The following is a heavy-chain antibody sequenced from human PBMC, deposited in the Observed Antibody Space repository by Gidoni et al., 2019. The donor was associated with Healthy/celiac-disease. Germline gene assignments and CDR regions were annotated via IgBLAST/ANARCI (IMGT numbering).Heavy chain of an antibody. CDR1: GGSISSGGYS. J-gene: IGHJ3*02. D-gene: IGHD4-17*01. CDR3: ARATVTTNAFDI. Sequence: QLQLQEYGSGLVKPSQTLSLTCAVPGGSISSGGYSWSWIRQPPGKGREWIGYIYHSGSTYYNPSLKSRVTISVDRSKNQFSLKLSSVTAADTAVYYCARATVTTNAFDIWGQGTMVTVSS. CDR2: IYHSGST. V-gene: IGHV4-30-2*01.